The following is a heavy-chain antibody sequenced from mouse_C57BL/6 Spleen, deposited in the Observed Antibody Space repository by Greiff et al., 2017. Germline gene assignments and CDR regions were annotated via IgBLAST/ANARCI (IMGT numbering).Heavy chain of an antibody. CDR3: ARRSYDHAMDY. V-gene: IGHV1-69*01. D-gene: IGHD1-1*01. J-gene: IGHJ4*01. Sequence: QVQLQQPGAELVMPGASVKLSCKASGYTFTSYWMHWVKQRPGQGLEWIGEIDPSDSYTNYNQKFKGKSTLTVDKSSSTAYMQLSSLTSEDSAVYYCARRSYDHAMDYWGQGTSVTVSS. CDR1: GYTFTSYW. CDR2: IDPSDSYT.